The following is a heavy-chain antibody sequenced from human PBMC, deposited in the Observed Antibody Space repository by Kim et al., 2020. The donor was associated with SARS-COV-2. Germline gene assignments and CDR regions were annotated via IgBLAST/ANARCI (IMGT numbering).Heavy chain of an antibody. CDR2: INSDGSST. V-gene: IGHV3-74*01. CDR3: ASLAAAGTWFDP. J-gene: IGHJ5*02. CDR1: GFTFSSYW. Sequence: GGSLRLSCAASGFTFSSYWMHWVRQAPGKGLVWVSRINSDGSSTSYADSVKGRFTISRDNAKNTLYLQMNSLRAEDTAVYYCASLAAAGTWFDPWGQGTLVTVSS. D-gene: IGHD6-13*01.